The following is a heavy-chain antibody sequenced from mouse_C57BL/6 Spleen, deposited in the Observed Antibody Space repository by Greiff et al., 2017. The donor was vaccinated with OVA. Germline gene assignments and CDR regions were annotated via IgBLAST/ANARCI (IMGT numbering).Heavy chain of an antibody. J-gene: IGHJ4*01. CDR3: AKRDAMDY. V-gene: IGHV5-17*01. Sequence: DVKLVESGGGLVKPGGSLKLSCAASGFTFSDYGMHWVRQAPEKGLEWVAYISSGSSTIYYADTVKGRFTISRDNAKNTLFLQMTSLRSEDTAMYYCAKRDAMDYWGQGTSVTVSS. CDR1: GFTFSDYG. CDR2: ISSGSSTI.